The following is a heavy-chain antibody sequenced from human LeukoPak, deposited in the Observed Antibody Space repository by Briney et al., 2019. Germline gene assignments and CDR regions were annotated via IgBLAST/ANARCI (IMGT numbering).Heavy chain of an antibody. J-gene: IGHJ4*02. Sequence: GGSLRLSCAASGFTFSSYEMNWGRQAPGKGLEGVSYISSTGGTIYYADSVKGRFTISRDNAKNSLYLQMNSLRAEDTAVYYCAYCSGGTCYYFDYWGQGTLVTVSS. CDR2: ISSTGGTI. D-gene: IGHD2-15*01. CDR3: AYCSGGTCYYFDY. CDR1: GFTFSSYE. V-gene: IGHV3-48*03.